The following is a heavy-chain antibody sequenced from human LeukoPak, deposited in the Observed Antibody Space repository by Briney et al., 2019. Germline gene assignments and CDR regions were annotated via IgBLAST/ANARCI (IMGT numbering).Heavy chain of an antibody. CDR1: GYSISSGYY. CDR2: IYHSGST. V-gene: IGHV4-38-2*01. J-gene: IGHJ4*02. CDR3: ARQWQSTGFDY. Sequence: SETLSLTCAVSGYSISSGYYWGWIRQPPATGLEWIGSIYHSGSTHYNSSLKSRITISVDTSKNQFSLKLTSVTAADTAMYYCARQWQSTGFDYWGQGTLVTVSS. D-gene: IGHD2-2*01.